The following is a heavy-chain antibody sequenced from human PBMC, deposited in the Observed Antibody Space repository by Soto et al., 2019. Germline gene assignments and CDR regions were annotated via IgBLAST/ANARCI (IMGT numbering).Heavy chain of an antibody. CDR3: ATESGSTYGYFDH. CDR1: GGSVTSDEDY. J-gene: IGHJ4*02. D-gene: IGHD5-18*01. CDR2: ISNSWST. V-gene: IGHV4-30-4*01. Sequence: QMHLQESGPGLVKPSETLSLTCTVSGGSVTSDEDYWTWIRQSPGKGLEWIGYISNSWSTGYNPSRKTRLSMSVDRSKNQFTLRLTSVTAADTAVYFCATESGSTYGYFDHWGQGTQVTVSS.